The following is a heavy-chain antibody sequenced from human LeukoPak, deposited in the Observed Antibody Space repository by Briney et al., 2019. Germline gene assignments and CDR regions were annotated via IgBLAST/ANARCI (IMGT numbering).Heavy chain of an antibody. V-gene: IGHV4-61*02. J-gene: IGHJ4*02. D-gene: IGHD2-21*01. CDR3: AREYSL. Sequence: SETLSLTCTVSGGSINSGSYYWNWIRQPAGKGLEWIGLIYTSGSTNYNPSLQSRLTISLDTSKNQFSLKLSSVTAADTAVYYCAREYSLCGQGTLVTVSS. CDR2: IYTSGST. CDR1: GGSINSGSYY.